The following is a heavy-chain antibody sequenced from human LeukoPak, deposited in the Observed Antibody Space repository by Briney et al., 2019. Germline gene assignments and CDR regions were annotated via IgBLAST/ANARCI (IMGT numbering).Heavy chain of an antibody. Sequence: PSGTLSLTCAVSGGSIDTSVWWNWVRQPPGKGLEWIGEIHHSGNTNSNPSLRSRLSLSVDRPKNSFSLKLESVTAADTAVYYCAYGSGLYRLDNWGQGTLVTVSS. CDR3: AYGSGLYRLDN. CDR2: IHHSGNT. D-gene: IGHD2-15*01. J-gene: IGHJ4*02. CDR1: GGSIDTSVW. V-gene: IGHV4-4*02.